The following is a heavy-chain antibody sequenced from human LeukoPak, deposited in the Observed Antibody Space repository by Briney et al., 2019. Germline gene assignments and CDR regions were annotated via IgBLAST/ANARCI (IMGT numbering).Heavy chain of an antibody. V-gene: IGHV4-34*01. CDR3: ARDGRIVGATPEVFDI. CDR1: GGSFSGYY. Sequence: PSETLSLTCAVYGGSFSGYYWSWIRQPPGKGLEWIGEINHSGSTNYNPSLKSRVTISVDTSKNQFSLKLSSVTAADTAVYYCARDGRIVGATPEVFDIWGQGTMVTVSS. D-gene: IGHD1-26*01. J-gene: IGHJ3*02. CDR2: INHSGST.